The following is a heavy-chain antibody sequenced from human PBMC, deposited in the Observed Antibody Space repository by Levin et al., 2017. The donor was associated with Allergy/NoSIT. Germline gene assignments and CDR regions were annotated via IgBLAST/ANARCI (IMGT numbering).Heavy chain of an antibody. Sequence: GGSLRLSCAASGFTFRSYGMHWVRQAPGKGLEWVTSISYGGSSDYYADSVKGRFSISRDNSENTLYLQMSSLRPEETAVYYCATDRCSGGACSPDYWGQGTLVTVSS. CDR1: GFTFRSYG. CDR2: ISYGGSSD. J-gene: IGHJ4*02. D-gene: IGHD2-15*01. CDR3: ATDRCSGGACSPDY. V-gene: IGHV3-30*03.